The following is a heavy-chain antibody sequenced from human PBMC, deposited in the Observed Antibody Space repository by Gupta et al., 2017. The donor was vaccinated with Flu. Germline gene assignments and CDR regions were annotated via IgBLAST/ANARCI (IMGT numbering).Heavy chain of an antibody. CDR3: AGTPSGYFYDDNWFDP. J-gene: IGHJ5*02. D-gene: IGHD3-22*01. CDR2: ITTSGTTT. V-gene: IGHV3-11*01. Sequence: ITTSGTTTYYADSVKGRFTISRDNAKNLLFLQMNSLRAEDTAVYYCAGTPSGYFYDDNWFDPWGQGTLVTGSS.